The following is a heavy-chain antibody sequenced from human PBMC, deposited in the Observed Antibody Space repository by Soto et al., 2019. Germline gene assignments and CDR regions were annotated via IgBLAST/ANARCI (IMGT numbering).Heavy chain of an antibody. V-gene: IGHV3-23*01. CDR2: FRSSGDDGTT. CDR3: AKVTPLYYYDSSGQGAFDI. Sequence: GGSLRLSCAASGFTFSSYSMSWVRQAPGKGLEWVSGFRSSGDDGTTYYADSVKGRFTISRDNSKNTLFLQMNSLRAEDTAIYYCAKVTPLYYYDSSGQGAFDIWGQGTMVTVSS. J-gene: IGHJ3*02. D-gene: IGHD3-22*01. CDR1: GFTFSSYS.